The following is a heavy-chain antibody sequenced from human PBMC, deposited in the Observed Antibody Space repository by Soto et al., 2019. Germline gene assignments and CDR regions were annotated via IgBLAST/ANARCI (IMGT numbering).Heavy chain of an antibody. CDR3: ARDRGYR. CDR1: GFSVGDNY. D-gene: IGHD5-12*01. Sequence: EVQLVESGGGLVQPGGSLRLSCAASGFSVGDNYMKWVRQAPGKGLEWVSLIYSVGSTFYADSVKGRFTISRDNSKNTLFLQMNNLNVDDTDVYYCARDRGYRWGQGTMVTVSA. CDR2: IYSVGST. J-gene: IGHJ3*01. V-gene: IGHV3-66*01.